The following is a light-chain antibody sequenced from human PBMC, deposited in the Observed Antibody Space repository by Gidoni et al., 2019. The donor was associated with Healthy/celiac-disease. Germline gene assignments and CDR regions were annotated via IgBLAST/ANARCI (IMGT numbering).Light chain of an antibody. CDR3: SSYTSSSTLS. V-gene: IGLV2-14*01. CDR1: SSDVGGYNY. Sequence: QSALTPPASVSGSPGQSITIPCTGTSSDVGGYNYVSWYQQHPGKAPKLMIYDVSNRPSGVSNRFSGSKSGNTASLTISGLQAEDEADYYCSSYTSSSTLSFGGGTKLTVL. J-gene: IGLJ2*01. CDR2: DVS.